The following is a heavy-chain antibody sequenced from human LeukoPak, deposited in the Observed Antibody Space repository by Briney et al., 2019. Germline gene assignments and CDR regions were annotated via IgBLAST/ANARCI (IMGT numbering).Heavy chain of an antibody. Sequence: SETLSLTCTVSGGSISSYYWSWIRQPAGKGLEWIGRIYNSGSTNYNPSLKSRVTISVDRSKNQFSLKLSSVTAADTAVYYCARGFQLTWFDPWGQGTLVTVSS. V-gene: IGHV4-4*07. CDR2: IYNSGST. CDR1: GGSISSYY. CDR3: ARGFQLTWFDP. J-gene: IGHJ5*02. D-gene: IGHD2-2*01.